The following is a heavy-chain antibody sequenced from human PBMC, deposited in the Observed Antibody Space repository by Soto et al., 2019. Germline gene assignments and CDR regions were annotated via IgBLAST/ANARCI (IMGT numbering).Heavy chain of an antibody. Sequence: SETLSLTCTVSGGSISSYYWSWIRQPAGKGLEWIGRIYTSGSTNYNPSLKSRVTMSVDTSKNQFSLKLSSVTAADTAVYYCARDEYSSSFLSDWFDPWGQGTLVTVSS. D-gene: IGHD6-13*01. CDR1: GGSISSYY. V-gene: IGHV4-4*07. J-gene: IGHJ5*02. CDR3: ARDEYSSSFLSDWFDP. CDR2: IYTSGST.